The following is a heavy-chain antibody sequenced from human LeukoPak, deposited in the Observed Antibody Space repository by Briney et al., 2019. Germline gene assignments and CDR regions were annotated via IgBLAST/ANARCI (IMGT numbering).Heavy chain of an antibody. Sequence: ASVKVSCKVSGYPLTELSMHWVRQAPGKGLEWMGGFDPEDGETIYAQKFQGRVTMTEDTSTDTAYMELSSLRSEDTAVYYCATDPWGVGAHSAFDIWGQGTMVTVSS. CDR2: FDPEDGET. CDR1: GYPLTELS. CDR3: ATDPWGVGAHSAFDI. J-gene: IGHJ3*02. V-gene: IGHV1-24*01. D-gene: IGHD1-26*01.